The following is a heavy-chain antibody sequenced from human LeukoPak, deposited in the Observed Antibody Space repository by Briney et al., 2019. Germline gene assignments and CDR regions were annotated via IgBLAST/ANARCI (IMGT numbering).Heavy chain of an antibody. Sequence: GGSLTLSCAASGFTFTGYAMNWVRQAPGKGLEWVSGISAGGGGTYDADSAKGRFTMSRDNSKNMVYLEMHSLRADDTAVYYRTKLSGVAAAFDIWGQGTMVTVSS. D-gene: IGHD2-8*01. V-gene: IGHV3-23*01. CDR3: TKLSGVAAAFDI. CDR1: GFTFTGYA. J-gene: IGHJ3*02. CDR2: ISAGGGGT.